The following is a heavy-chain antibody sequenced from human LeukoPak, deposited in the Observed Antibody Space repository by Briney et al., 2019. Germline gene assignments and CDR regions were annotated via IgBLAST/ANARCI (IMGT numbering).Heavy chain of an antibody. J-gene: IGHJ6*02. CDR3: ARGGTVRNGMDV. CDR1: GGSISSYY. Sequence: SETLSLTCTVSGGSISSYYWSWIRQPPGKGLEWIGYIYYSGSTNYNPSLKSRVTISVDTSRNQFSLKLSSVTAADTAVYYSARGGTVRNGMDVWGQGTTVTVFS. V-gene: IGHV4-59*01. CDR2: IYYSGST. D-gene: IGHD1-26*01.